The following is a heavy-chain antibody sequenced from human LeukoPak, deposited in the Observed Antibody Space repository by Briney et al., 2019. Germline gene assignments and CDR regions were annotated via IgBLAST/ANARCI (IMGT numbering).Heavy chain of an antibody. J-gene: IGHJ6*02. CDR1: GFTVSSNY. D-gene: IGHD4-11*01. V-gene: IGHV3-53*04. CDR3: ARGNYGYYYYGMDV. CDR2: IYSGGST. Sequence: GGSLRLSCAASGFTVSSNYMSWVRQAPGKGLEWVSVIYSGGSTYYADSVKGRFTISRHNSKNTLYLQMNSLRAEDTAVYYCARGNYGYYYYGMDVWGQGTTVTVSS.